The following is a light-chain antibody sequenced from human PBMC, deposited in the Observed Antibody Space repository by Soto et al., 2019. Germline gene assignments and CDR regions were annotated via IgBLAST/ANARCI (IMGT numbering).Light chain of an antibody. CDR3: QQYNYWPWT. Sequence: TQSPSSLSASIGDRVTITCRASQGISSALAWYQQKPGQAPRLLIYGASTRATGIPARFTGSGSGTEFTLTISSLQSEDFAVYYCQQYNYWPWTFGQGTKVDIK. J-gene: IGKJ1*01. CDR1: QGISSA. CDR2: GAS. V-gene: IGKV3-15*01.